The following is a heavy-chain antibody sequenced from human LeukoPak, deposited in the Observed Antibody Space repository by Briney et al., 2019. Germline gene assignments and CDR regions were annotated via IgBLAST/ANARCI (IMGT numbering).Heavy chain of an antibody. V-gene: IGHV4-59*01. CDR2: IYYRGST. J-gene: IGHJ4*02. CDR3: ARTTGNYGYYFDY. Sequence: SETLSLTCTVSSGSINFYYWSWIRQTPGKGLEWIGYIYYRGSTNYNPSLKSRVTVSVDTPKNQFSLNLSSVTAADTAIYYCARTTGNYGYYFDYWGQGAQVTVSS. D-gene: IGHD1-7*01. CDR1: SGSINFYY.